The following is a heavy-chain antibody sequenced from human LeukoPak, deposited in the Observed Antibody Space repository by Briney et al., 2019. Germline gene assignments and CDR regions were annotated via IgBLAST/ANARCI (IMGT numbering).Heavy chain of an antibody. J-gene: IGHJ4*02. Sequence: SVKVSCKASVGTFRSYAIRWVRQAPGHRLEWTGRIIPIFGTANYAQKFQGRVTITADKSTSTAYMELSSLRSEDTAVYYCASWVYCGGDCLYYWGKRTLVTVSS. CDR1: VGTFRSYA. CDR3: ASWVYCGGDCLYY. V-gene: IGHV1-69*06. D-gene: IGHD2-21*02. CDR2: IIPIFGTA.